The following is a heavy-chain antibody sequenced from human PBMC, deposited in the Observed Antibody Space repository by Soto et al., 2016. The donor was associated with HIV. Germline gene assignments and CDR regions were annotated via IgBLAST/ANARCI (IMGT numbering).Heavy chain of an antibody. CDR2: ISTTSSFT. CDR1: GFTLSDYY. D-gene: IGHD3-22*01. V-gene: IGHV3-11*05. CDR3: ARGLGYDSSGYYGDK. Sequence: VQLAESGGDWVKPGGSLRLSCTASGFTLSDYYMTWIRQAPGKGLEWIAYISTTSSFTKYADSVKDRFTISRDNAKNSLYLQLTSLRVEDTAIYYCARGLGYDSSGYYGDKWGQGNPGHRLL. J-gene: IGHJ4*02.